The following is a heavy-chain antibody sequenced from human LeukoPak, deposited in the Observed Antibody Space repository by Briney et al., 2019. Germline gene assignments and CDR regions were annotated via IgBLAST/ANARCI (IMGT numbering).Heavy chain of an antibody. D-gene: IGHD3-22*01. CDR1: GFTFSSYS. V-gene: IGHV3-49*04. CDR3: ARQYYDSSGYIPYFDY. Sequence: GGSLRLSCAASGFTFSSYSMNWVRQAPGKGLEWVGFIRSKAYGGTTEYAASVKGRFTISRDDSKSIAYLQMNSLKTEDTAVYYCARQYYDSSGYIPYFDYWGQGTLVTVSS. CDR2: IRSKAYGGTT. J-gene: IGHJ4*02.